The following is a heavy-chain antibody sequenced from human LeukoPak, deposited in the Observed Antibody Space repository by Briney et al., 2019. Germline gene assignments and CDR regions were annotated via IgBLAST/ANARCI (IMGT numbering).Heavy chain of an antibody. CDR1: GFTFSSCA. J-gene: IGHJ4*02. CDR2: ISGSGGDT. CDR3: AKDDRSSSWYGHQDY. D-gene: IGHD6-13*01. V-gene: IGHV3-23*01. Sequence: GGSLRLSCAASGFTFSSCAMSWVRQAPGKGLEWVSAISGSGGDTYYADSVKGRFTISRDNSKNTLYLQMNSLRAEDTAVYYCAKDDRSSSWYGHQDYWGQGTLVTVSS.